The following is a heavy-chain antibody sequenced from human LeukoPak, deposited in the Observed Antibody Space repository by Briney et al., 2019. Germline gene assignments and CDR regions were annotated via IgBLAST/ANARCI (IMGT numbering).Heavy chain of an antibody. Sequence: PSETLSLTCAVYGGSFSGYYLSWILHPPREGLEGIGEINHSGSTNYNPSLNSRVTISVDTSKNQFSLKLSSVTAADTAVYYCARPPGYSSGWYGGYFDYWGQGTLVTVSS. CDR3: ARPPGYSSGWYGGYFDY. D-gene: IGHD6-19*01. V-gene: IGHV4-34*01. J-gene: IGHJ4*02. CDR1: GGSFSGYY. CDR2: INHSGST.